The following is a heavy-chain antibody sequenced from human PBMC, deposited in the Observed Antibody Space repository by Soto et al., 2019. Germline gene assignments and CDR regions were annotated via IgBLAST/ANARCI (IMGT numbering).Heavy chain of an antibody. Sequence: SETLSLTCTVSGGSVTNSSYYWGWIRQSPGKGLEWIGSVYYRGRSYSKSSVKSRVTISVDTSKNRFSLSLNSVTAPDTAVYFCVSQRTTVPTQAYFDYWGPGALVTVSS. CDR1: GGSVTNSSYY. CDR2: VYYRGRS. CDR3: VSQRTTVPTQAYFDY. J-gene: IGHJ4*02. D-gene: IGHD4-17*01. V-gene: IGHV4-39*01.